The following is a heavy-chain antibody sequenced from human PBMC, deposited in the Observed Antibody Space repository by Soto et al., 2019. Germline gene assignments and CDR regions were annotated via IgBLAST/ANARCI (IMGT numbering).Heavy chain of an antibody. CDR2: ITWNGGNS. CDR3: ARIRSDSSGLDY. V-gene: IGHV3-20*04. Sequence: GGSLRLSCAASGFRFDDYNIHWVRQAPGKGLEWVSLITWNGGNSYYADSVKGRFTISRDNAKNSLYLQMNSLRAEDTAVYYCARIRSDSSGLDYWGQGTLVTVSS. CDR1: GFRFDDYN. D-gene: IGHD3-22*01. J-gene: IGHJ4*02.